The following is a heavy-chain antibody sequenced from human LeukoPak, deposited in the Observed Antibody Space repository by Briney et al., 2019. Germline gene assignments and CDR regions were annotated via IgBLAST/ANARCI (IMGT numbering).Heavy chain of an antibody. CDR1: GGSISGYY. Sequence: PSETLSLTCTVSGGSISGYYWSWIRQPPGKGLEWIGSIYHSGSTCYNPSLKSRVTISVDTSKNQFSLKLSSVTAADTAVYYCAREYSSGWYRDYWGQGTLVTVSS. CDR2: IYHSGST. CDR3: AREYSSGWYRDY. D-gene: IGHD6-19*01. J-gene: IGHJ4*02. V-gene: IGHV4-38-2*02.